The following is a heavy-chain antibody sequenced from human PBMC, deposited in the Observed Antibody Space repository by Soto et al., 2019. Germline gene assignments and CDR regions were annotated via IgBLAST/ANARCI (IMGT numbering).Heavy chain of an antibody. J-gene: IGHJ3*02. V-gene: IGHV3-21*01. CDR2: ISSSSDYI. CDR3: ARDPTAAAGRNAFDI. Sequence: KPGGSLRLSCAASGFTFSPNSMNWVRQAPGKGLEWVATISSSSDYIYYADSVKGRFTISRDNARNSLFLEMNSLSVEDTAVYYCARDPTAAAGRNAFDIWGQGTMVTV. D-gene: IGHD6-13*01. CDR1: GFTFSPNS.